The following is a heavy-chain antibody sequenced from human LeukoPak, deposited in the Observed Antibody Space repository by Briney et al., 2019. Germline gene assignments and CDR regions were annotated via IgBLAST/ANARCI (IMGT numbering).Heavy chain of an antibody. D-gene: IGHD3-3*01. CDR1: GGSISSSSYY. V-gene: IGHV4-39*07. Sequence: PSETLTLTCTVSGGSISSSSYYWGWIRQPPGKGLEWIGSIYYSGSTYYNPSLKSRVTISVDTSKNQFSLKLSSVTAADTAVYYCARGVPDYDFWSGYYYYFDYWGQGTLVTVSS. CDR3: ARGVPDYDFWSGYYYYFDY. J-gene: IGHJ4*02. CDR2: IYYSGST.